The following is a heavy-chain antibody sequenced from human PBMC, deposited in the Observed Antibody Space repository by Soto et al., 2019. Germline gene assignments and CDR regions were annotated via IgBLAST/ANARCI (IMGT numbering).Heavy chain of an antibody. CDR1: GGTFSSYA. J-gene: IGHJ6*02. CDR2: IIPIFGTA. V-gene: IGHV1-69*01. D-gene: IGHD2-15*01. Sequence: QVQLVQSGAEVKKPGSSVKVSCKASGGTFSSYAISWVRQAPGQGLEWMGGIIPIFGTANYAQKFQGRVTITADESTSTAYMELSSLRAEDTAVYYCARDPYCSGGSCYVGPYYDYGMDVCGQGTTVTFS. CDR3: ARDPYCSGGSCYVGPYYDYGMDV.